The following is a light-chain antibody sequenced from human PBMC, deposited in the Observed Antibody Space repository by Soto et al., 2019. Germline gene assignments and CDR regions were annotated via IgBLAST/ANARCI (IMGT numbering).Light chain of an antibody. Sequence: QSALTQPASVSGSPGQSITISCIVTSSNVGGYNYVSWYQQHPGKAPKLMIYDVSNRPSGVSNRFSGSKSGNTASLIISGLQAEDEADYYCSSYPSSSTYVFGTGTKVTVL. J-gene: IGLJ1*01. CDR1: SSNVGGYNY. CDR3: SSYPSSSTYV. CDR2: DVS. V-gene: IGLV2-14*01.